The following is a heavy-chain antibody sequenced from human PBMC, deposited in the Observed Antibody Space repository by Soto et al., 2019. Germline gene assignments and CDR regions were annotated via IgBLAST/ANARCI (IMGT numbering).Heavy chain of an antibody. Sequence: EVQLVESGGALVQPGGSLRLSCAASGFSLSDYSLNWVRQAPGKGLEWISYLSKHLITEFNADSMRGRFTISRDNDKNSLFLQMNSLRDEDTAVYYCTRDGGRAYERDVWGQGTTVTVSS. D-gene: IGHD3-16*01. V-gene: IGHV3-48*02. J-gene: IGHJ6*02. CDR3: TRDGGRAYERDV. CDR1: GFSLSDYS. CDR2: LSKHLITE.